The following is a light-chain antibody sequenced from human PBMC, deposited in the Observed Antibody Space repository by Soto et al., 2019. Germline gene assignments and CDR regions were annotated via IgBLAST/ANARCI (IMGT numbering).Light chain of an antibody. J-gene: IGKJ3*01. CDR3: QQSYRTPLT. V-gene: IGKV1-39*01. CDR2: AAS. Sequence: DIQMTQSPSSLSASLGDRVTITCRASQSITTHLNWYQQKPGKAPELLIYAASSLQRGVPSRFSGSGSGTDFTLTISSLLPEDFATYYCQQSYRTPLTVGPGTKVDIK. CDR1: QSITTH.